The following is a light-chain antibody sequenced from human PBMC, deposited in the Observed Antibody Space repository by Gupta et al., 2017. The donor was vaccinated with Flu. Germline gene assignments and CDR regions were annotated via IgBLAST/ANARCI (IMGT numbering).Light chain of an antibody. CDR1: ESSISNY. CDR2: AAS. J-gene: IGKJ4*01. Sequence: SVLTQSPGTLSLSPGERATFSCRASESSISNYVVWYQQKPGPAPRILVYAASRRASGTPDRFSASGSGTDFTLTINRLEPEDFELYYCQKYGAAYLTFGGGTKLE. V-gene: IGKV3-20*01. CDR3: QKYGAAYLT.